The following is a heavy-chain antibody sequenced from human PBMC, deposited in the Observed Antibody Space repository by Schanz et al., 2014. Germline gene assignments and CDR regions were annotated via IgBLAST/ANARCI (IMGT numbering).Heavy chain of an antibody. Sequence: EVQLVESGGGLVQPGGSLRLSCAASGFTFSAYYMDWVRQAPGKGLEWVSFVHPGGSTYYPDSVKGRFTISRDSSKNTLYLQMNSLRAEDTAVYYCARPPHDSSGYYPFDYWGQGTLVTVSS. CDR1: GFTFSAYY. J-gene: IGHJ4*02. V-gene: IGHV3-66*04. D-gene: IGHD3-22*01. CDR3: ARPPHDSSGYYPFDY. CDR2: VHPGGST.